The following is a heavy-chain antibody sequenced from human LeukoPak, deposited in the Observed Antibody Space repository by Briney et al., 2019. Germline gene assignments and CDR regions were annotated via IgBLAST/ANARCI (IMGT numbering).Heavy chain of an antibody. V-gene: IGHV4-39*01. CDR2: IYYSGST. CDR1: GGSISSSNYY. Sequence: SETLSLTCTVSGGSISSSNYYWAWLRQPPGKGLEWIGSIYYSGSTYYNPSLRSRLTMSVDTSKNQFSLRLTSVTAADTAVYYCARLGDAYNLLLDYWGQGTLVTVSS. CDR3: ARLGDAYNLLLDY. J-gene: IGHJ4*02. D-gene: IGHD5-24*01.